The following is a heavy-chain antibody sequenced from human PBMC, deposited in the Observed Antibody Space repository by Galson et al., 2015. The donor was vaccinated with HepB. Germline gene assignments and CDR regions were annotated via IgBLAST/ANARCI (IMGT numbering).Heavy chain of an antibody. D-gene: IGHD3-16*02. CDR2: ISPYNGNT. V-gene: IGHV1-18*01. CDR3: ALRTRTYPYYFDF. J-gene: IGHJ4*02. CDR1: GYTFTSYG. Sequence: SVKVSCKASGYTFTSYGLSWLRQAPGQGLEYMGWISPYNGNTNHAQKLQGRVTMTTDKSTTTAYMELRSLRSDDTAVYYCALRTRTYPYYFDFWGQGTLVAVSS.